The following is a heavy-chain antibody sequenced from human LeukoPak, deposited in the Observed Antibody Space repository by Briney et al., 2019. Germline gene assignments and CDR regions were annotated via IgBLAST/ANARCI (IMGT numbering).Heavy chain of an antibody. D-gene: IGHD3-22*01. CDR1: GYTFTDYG. Sequence: ASVKVSCKTSGYTFTDYGINWVRQAPGQGLEWMGWISAYNGNTNYVQKLQGRVTMTTDTFTSTAYMELRSLRSDDTAVYYCARDYHDSSGLYYFDYWGQGTLVTVSS. CDR2: ISAYNGNT. V-gene: IGHV1-18*01. CDR3: ARDYHDSSGLYYFDY. J-gene: IGHJ4*02.